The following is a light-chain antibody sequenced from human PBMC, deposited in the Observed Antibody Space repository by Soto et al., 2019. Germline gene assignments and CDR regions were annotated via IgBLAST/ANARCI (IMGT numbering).Light chain of an antibody. V-gene: IGKV3D-15*01. J-gene: IGKJ2*01. Sequence: EIVLTQSPGTLSLSPGDRATLSCRASQSVSRLAWYQQRPGQAPRLLIYGTSSRATGIPDRFSGSGSGTDFTLTISSLQSEDFAVYYCQQYNNWPPYTFGQGTKLEIK. CDR3: QQYNNWPPYT. CDR2: GTS. CDR1: QSVSR.